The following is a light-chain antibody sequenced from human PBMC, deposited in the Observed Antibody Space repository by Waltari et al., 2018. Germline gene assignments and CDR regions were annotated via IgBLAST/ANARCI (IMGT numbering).Light chain of an antibody. CDR3: AAWDDSLSGKV. Sequence: QTVLTRPPPASGTPVQRVTISCSGSSSNIGSNLVNWYQQLPGTAPKPLVYRNNQRPSGVPDRFSGSKSGTSASLAISGLQSEDEADYYCAAWDDSLSGKVFGGGTKLTVL. CDR1: SSNIGSNL. V-gene: IGLV1-44*01. CDR2: RNN. J-gene: IGLJ3*02.